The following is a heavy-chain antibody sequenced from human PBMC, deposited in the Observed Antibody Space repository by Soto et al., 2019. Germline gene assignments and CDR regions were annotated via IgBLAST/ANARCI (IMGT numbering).Heavy chain of an antibody. CDR1: GGSISSGGYY. V-gene: IGHV4-31*03. CDR3: ARVPTWSGYLFRYYYGMDV. D-gene: IGHD3-3*01. J-gene: IGHJ6*02. Sequence: QVQLQESGPGLVKPSQTLSLTCTVSGGSISSGGYYWSWIRQHPGKGLEWIGYIYYSGSTYYNPSLKSRVTISVDTSKNQFSLKLRSVTAADTALYYCARVPTWSGYLFRYYYGMDVWGQGTTCTVSS. CDR2: IYYSGST.